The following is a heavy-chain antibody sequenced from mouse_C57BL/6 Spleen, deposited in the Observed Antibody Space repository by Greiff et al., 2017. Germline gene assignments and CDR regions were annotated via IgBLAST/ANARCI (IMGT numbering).Heavy chain of an antibody. J-gene: IGHJ2*01. V-gene: IGHV1-82*01. CDR1: GYAFSSSW. CDR2: IYPGDGDT. CDR3: ARWGAVGGSYFDY. Sequence: VQLQQSGPELVKPGASVKISCKASGYAFSSSWMNWVKQRPGKGLEWIGRIYPGDGDTNYNGKFKGKATLTADKSSSTAYMQLSSLTSEDSAVYFCARWGAVGGSYFDYWGQGTTLTVSS. D-gene: IGHD3-3*01.